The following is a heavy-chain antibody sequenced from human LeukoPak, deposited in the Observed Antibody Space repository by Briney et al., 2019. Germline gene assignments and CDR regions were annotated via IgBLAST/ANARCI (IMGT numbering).Heavy chain of an antibody. CDR2: INHSGST. CDR3: ARRAVADPVDY. J-gene: IGHJ4*02. Sequence: MSSETLSLTCAVYGGSFSGYYWSWIRQPPGKGLEWIGEINHSGSTNYNPSLKSRVTISVDTSKNQFSLKLSSVTAADTAVYYCARRAVADPVDYWGQGTLVTVSS. V-gene: IGHV4-34*01. CDR1: GGSFSGYY. D-gene: IGHD6-19*01.